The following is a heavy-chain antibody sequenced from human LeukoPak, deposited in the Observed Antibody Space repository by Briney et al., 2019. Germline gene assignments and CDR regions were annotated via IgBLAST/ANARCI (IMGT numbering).Heavy chain of an antibody. D-gene: IGHD4-17*01. J-gene: IGHJ4*02. Sequence: SETLSLTCAVYGGSFSGYYWSWIRQPPGKGLEWIGYIYYSGSTYYNPSLKSRVTISVDTSKNQFSLKLSSVTAADTAVYYCARGPYDYGDTSGPYYFDYWGQGTLVTVSS. CDR1: GGSFSGYY. CDR3: ARGPYDYGDTSGPYYFDY. CDR2: IYYSGST. V-gene: IGHV4-30-4*08.